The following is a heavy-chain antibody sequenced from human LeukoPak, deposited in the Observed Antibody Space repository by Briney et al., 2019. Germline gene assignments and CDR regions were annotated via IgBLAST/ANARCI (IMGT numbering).Heavy chain of an antibody. Sequence: ASVKVSCKASGYTFTSYYMHWVRQAPGQGLEWMGWISAYNGNTNYAQKLQGRVTMTTDTSTSTAYMELRSLRSDDTAVYYCARVIRGYFDYWGRGTLVTVSS. D-gene: IGHD3-10*01. CDR2: ISAYNGNT. V-gene: IGHV1-18*04. J-gene: IGHJ4*02. CDR1: GYTFTSYY. CDR3: ARVIRGYFDY.